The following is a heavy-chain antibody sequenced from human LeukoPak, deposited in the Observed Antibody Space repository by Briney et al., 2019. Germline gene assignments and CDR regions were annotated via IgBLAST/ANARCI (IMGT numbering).Heavy chain of an antibody. V-gene: IGHV3-23*01. J-gene: IGHJ4*02. CDR2: ISGSGGST. D-gene: IGHD2-2*01. CDR1: GFTFSSYA. CDR3: ARDFGGRYCSPTTCYPSGNFDH. Sequence: GGSLRLSCAASGFTFSSYAMSWVRQAPGKGLEWVSAISGSGGSTYYADSVKGRFTISRDNSKNTLYLQMNSLRAEDTAVYYCARDFGGRYCSPTTCYPSGNFDHWGQGALVTVSS.